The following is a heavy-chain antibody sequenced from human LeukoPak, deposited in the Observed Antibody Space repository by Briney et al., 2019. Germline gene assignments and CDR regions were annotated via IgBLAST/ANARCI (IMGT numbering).Heavy chain of an antibody. CDR2: INPSGGST. CDR3: ARDRYGGNSAFFDY. J-gene: IGHJ4*02. D-gene: IGHD4-23*01. CDR1: GHTFTSFG. Sequence: AASVKVSCKTSGHTFTSFGFSWVRQAPGQGLEWMGIINPSGGSTNYAQKFQGRATMTRDTSTSTVYMELSSLRSEDTAVYYCARDRYGGNSAFFDYWGQGTLVTVSS. V-gene: IGHV1-46*01.